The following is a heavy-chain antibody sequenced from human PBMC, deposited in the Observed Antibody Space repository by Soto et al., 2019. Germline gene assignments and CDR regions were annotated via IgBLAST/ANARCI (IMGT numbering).Heavy chain of an antibody. J-gene: IGHJ6*02. CDR2: IYHSGST. CDR3: ARVGMAGKTYSCYGMDV. CDR1: GGSISSYY. Sequence: PSETLSLTCTVSGGSISSYYWSWIRQPPGKGLEWIGSIYHSGSTYYNPSLKSRVTISVDTSKNQFSLKLSSVTAADTAVYYCARVGMAGKTYSCYGMDVWGQGTTVTVSS. D-gene: IGHD6-19*01. V-gene: IGHV4-38-2*02.